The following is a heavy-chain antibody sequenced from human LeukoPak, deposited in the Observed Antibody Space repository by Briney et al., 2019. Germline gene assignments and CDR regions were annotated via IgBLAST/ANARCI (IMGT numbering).Heavy chain of an antibody. J-gene: IGHJ4*02. D-gene: IGHD6-13*01. V-gene: IGHV4-59*08. CDR2: IYYSGTTY. Sequence: PSETLSLTFTVSGGSISDYYWIWTRLPPGKGLEWIGYIYYSGTTYYYNPSLRSRVTMSVDTSNNQFSLKLSSVTAADTAVYYCARLDKHTGSWLPDYWGQGTLVTVSS. CDR1: GGSISDYY. CDR3: ARLDKHTGSWLPDY.